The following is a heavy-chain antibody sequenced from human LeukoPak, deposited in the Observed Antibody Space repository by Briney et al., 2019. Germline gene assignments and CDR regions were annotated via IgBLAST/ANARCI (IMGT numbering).Heavy chain of an antibody. CDR3: ARQGHNFFDY. CDR2: IDPSDSYT. J-gene: IGHJ4*02. CDR1: GYSFTSYW. V-gene: IGHV5-10-1*01. Sequence: GESLKISCKGSGYSFTSYWISWLRQMPGKGLEWMGRIDPSDSYTNYSPSFQGHVTISADKSISTAYLQWSTLKASDTAMYYCARQGHNFFDYWGQGTLVTVSS.